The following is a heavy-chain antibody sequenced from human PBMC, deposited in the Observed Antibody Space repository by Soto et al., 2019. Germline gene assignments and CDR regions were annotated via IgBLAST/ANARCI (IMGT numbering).Heavy chain of an antibody. D-gene: IGHD6-13*01. V-gene: IGHV4-39*01. J-gene: IGHJ5*02. CDR1: GGSISSSSYY. CDR3: ARLGKSTWFDP. CDR2: IYYSGST. Sequence: SETLSLTCTVSGGSISSSSYYWGWIRQPPRKGLEWIGSIYYSGSTYYNPSLKSRVTISVDTSKNQFSLKLSSVTAADTAVYYCARLGKSTWFDPWGQGTLVTVSS.